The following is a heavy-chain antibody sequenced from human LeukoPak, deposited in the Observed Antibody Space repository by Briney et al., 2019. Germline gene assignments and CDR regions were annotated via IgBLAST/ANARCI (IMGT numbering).Heavy chain of an antibody. D-gene: IGHD6-13*01. V-gene: IGHV3-23*01. CDR1: GFTFAGQA. Sequence: GGSLRLSSAASGFTFAGQAMSWVRRAAGKGLEWVSGISVSSGNTHYADSVKGLFTISRDTSKNTVYLQMNSLRVDDTAVYYCAKKGSRDFDYWGQGTLVTVSS. J-gene: IGHJ4*02. CDR3: AKKGSRDFDY. CDR2: ISVSSGNT.